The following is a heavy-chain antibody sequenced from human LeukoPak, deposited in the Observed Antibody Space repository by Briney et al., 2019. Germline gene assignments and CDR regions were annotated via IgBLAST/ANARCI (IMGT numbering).Heavy chain of an antibody. J-gene: IGHJ5*02. Sequence: ASVTVSCKASGYTFNTYGITWVRRAPGHGLEWMGWISSYNGNTSYAAKVQGRITMTKDTSASTAYLELRSLRSDDTAVYYCARIACSSSSCTYSGRRRVRGDSLDPWGQGTLVTVSS. CDR3: ARIACSSSSCTYSGRRRVRGDSLDP. CDR1: GYTFNTYG. CDR2: ISSYNGNT. V-gene: IGHV1-18*01. D-gene: IGHD2-2*01.